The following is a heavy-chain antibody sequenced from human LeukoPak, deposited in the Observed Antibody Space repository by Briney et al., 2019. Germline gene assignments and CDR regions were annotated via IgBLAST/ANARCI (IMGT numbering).Heavy chain of an antibody. Sequence: GGSLRLSCVASGFTFDDYGMFWVRQTPGKGLVWVSAISWNSGIIAYADSVKGRFTIFRDNAKNSLYLQMNSLRVEDTAVYYCAKDRFFYDSGSKANWGQGTLVTVSS. V-gene: IGHV3-9*01. CDR1: GFTFDDYG. CDR2: ISWNSGII. CDR3: AKDRFFYDSGSKAN. J-gene: IGHJ4*02. D-gene: IGHD3-22*01.